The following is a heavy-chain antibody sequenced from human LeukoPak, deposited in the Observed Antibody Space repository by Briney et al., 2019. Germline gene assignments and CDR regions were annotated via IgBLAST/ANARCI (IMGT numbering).Heavy chain of an antibody. D-gene: IGHD2-2*01. Sequence: GASVKVSCKASGGSFNNYAISWVRQAPGQGLEWMGRIIPIFGIANSAQKFQGRVTITADKSTSTAYMELSSLRSEDTAVYYCASSVVVPAGGYYYYGMDVWGQGTTVTVSS. J-gene: IGHJ6*02. CDR3: ASSVVVPAGGYYYYGMDV. V-gene: IGHV1-69*04. CDR1: GGSFNNYA. CDR2: IIPIFGIA.